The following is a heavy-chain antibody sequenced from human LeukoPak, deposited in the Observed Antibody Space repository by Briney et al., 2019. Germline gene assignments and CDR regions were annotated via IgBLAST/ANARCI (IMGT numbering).Heavy chain of an antibody. CDR3: TKRAEFGGFDP. D-gene: IGHD3-10*01. CDR2: ISTTVGNT. Sequence: GGSLRLSCAASGFTFSTSAMSWVRQAPGKGLEWVSSISTTVGNTYYADSVKGRFTISRDNSNHTPYLQMNSLTAEDTAVYYCTKRAEFGGFDPWGQGTLVTVSS. V-gene: IGHV3-23*01. J-gene: IGHJ5*02. CDR1: GFTFSTSA.